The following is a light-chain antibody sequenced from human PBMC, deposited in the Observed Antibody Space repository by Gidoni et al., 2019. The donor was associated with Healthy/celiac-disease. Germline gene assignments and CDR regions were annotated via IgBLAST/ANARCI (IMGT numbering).Light chain of an antibody. Sequence: DMQRTQSPSSLSASVGERVTISCRASQSISSYLNWYQQKPGKAPKLLIYAASSLQSGVPSRFSGSGSGTDFTLTISSLQPEDFATYYCQQSYSTPRTFGQXTKVEIK. CDR3: QQSYSTPRT. CDR1: QSISSY. V-gene: IGKV1-39*01. CDR2: AAS. J-gene: IGKJ1*01.